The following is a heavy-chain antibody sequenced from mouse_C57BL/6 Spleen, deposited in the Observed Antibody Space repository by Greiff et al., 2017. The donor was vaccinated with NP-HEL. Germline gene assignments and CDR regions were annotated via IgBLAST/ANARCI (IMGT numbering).Heavy chain of an antibody. CDR1: GYTFTSYW. Sequence: QVQLQQPGAELVKPGASVKLSCKASGYTFTSYWMHWVKQRPGQGLEWIGMIHPNSGSTNYNEKFKSKATLTVDKSSSTAYMQLSSLTSEDSAVYYCARRGPDYYGSHFAYWGQGTLVTVSA. CDR3: ARRGPDYYGSHFAY. V-gene: IGHV1-64*01. J-gene: IGHJ3*01. CDR2: IHPNSGST. D-gene: IGHD1-1*01.